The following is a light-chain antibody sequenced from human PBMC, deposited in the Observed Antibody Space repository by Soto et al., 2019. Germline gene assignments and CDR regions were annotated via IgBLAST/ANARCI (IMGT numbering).Light chain of an antibody. CDR1: QDITSY. CDR2: DAT. V-gene: IGKV1-33*01. CDR3: EHCDSRPI. J-gene: IGKJ3*01. Sequence: DIQMNQSPSSLSSSVGDRVTITCQASQDITSYLNWYQHYPGKALKLLIYDATIFEAGLPSRFSGRVSGTDFTFTISSLQREHVATYYCEHCDSRPIFSPGTTVDFK.